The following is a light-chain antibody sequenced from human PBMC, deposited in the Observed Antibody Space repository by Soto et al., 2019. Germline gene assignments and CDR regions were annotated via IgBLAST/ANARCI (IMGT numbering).Light chain of an antibody. Sequence: DIQMTQSPSSLSASVGERVTITCQASQDISNYLNWYQQKPGKAPKLLSYDASNLETGVPSRFSGSGSVTDFNFTISSLQPEDIATYYCQQYDNLPMYTFGQGTKLEIK. V-gene: IGKV1-33*01. CDR2: DAS. CDR1: QDISNY. CDR3: QQYDNLPMYT. J-gene: IGKJ2*01.